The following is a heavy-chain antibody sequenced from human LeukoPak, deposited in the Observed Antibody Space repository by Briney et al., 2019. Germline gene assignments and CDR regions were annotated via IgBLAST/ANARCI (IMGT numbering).Heavy chain of an antibody. CDR3: ARRPPAGGTDWFDP. Sequence: SETLSLTCTVSGGSISSSSYWWGWIRQPSGKGLEWIGSIFYSGSTYYNPSLKSRVTISVDTSKNQFSLKLSSVTAADTAVYYCARRPPAGGTDWFDPWGQGTLVTVSS. V-gene: IGHV4-39*01. D-gene: IGHD2-8*02. J-gene: IGHJ5*02. CDR1: GGSISSSSYW. CDR2: IFYSGST.